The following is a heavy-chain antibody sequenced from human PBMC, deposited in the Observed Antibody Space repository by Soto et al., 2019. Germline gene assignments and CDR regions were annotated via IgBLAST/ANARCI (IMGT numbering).Heavy chain of an antibody. J-gene: IGHJ3*02. D-gene: IGHD2-2*01. CDR2: IWYDGSNK. CDR1: GFTFSSYG. CDR3: ARYCSSTSCYAADAFDI. Sequence: GGSLRLSCAASGFTFSSYGMHWVRQAPGKGLEWVAVIWYDGSNKYYADSVKGRFTISRDNSKNTLYLQMNSLRAEDTAVYYCARYCSSTSCYAADAFDIWGQGTMVTVSS. V-gene: IGHV3-33*01.